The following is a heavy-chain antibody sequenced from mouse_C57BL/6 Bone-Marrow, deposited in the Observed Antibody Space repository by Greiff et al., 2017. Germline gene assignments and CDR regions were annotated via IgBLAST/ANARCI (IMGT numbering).Heavy chain of an antibody. CDR1: GYTFTDYY. D-gene: IGHD1-1*01. V-gene: IGHV1-26*01. Sequence: VQLKDSGPELVKPGASVKISCKASGYTFTDYYMNWVKQSHGKSLEWIGDINPNNGGTSYNQKFKGKATLTVDKSSSTAYMELRSLTSEDSAVYYCARSVYYGSYFDYWGQGTTLTVSS. CDR3: ARSVYYGSYFDY. CDR2: INPNNGGT. J-gene: IGHJ2*01.